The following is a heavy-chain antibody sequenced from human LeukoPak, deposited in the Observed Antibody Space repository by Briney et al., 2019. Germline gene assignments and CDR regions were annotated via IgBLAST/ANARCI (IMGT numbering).Heavy chain of an antibody. V-gene: IGHV4-34*01. Sequence: SETLSLTCAVYGGSFSGYYWSWIRQPPGKGLEWIGEINHSGSTNYNPSLKSRVTISVDTSKNQFSLKLSSVTAADTAVYYCARVRCSSTSCYNWFDPWGQGTLVTVSS. CDR3: ARVRCSSTSCYNWFDP. CDR1: GGSFSGYY. J-gene: IGHJ5*02. CDR2: INHSGST. D-gene: IGHD2-2*01.